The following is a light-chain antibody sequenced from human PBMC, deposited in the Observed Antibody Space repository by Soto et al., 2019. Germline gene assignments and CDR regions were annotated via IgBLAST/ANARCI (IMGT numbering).Light chain of an antibody. V-gene: IGLV2-14*01. J-gene: IGLJ1*01. CDR1: SSDVGAYNH. CDR3: CSFASRNTYV. CDR2: DVS. Sequence: QAVLTQPASVSGSPGQSIDISCTGTSSDVGAYNHVSWYQQHPGKAPELMIFDVSNRPSGVSDRFSGSKSGNTASLTISGLQAEDEADYYCCSFASRNTYVFGSGTKVTVL.